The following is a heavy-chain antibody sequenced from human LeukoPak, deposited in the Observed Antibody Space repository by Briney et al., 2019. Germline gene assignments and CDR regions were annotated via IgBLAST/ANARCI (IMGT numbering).Heavy chain of an antibody. CDR1: GFTFSTYW. CDR3: ARLIRPYFDY. Sequence: PGGSLRLSCVASGFTFSTYWMSWVRQAPGKGLEWVASIKQDGSEKYYVDSVKGRSTISRDNAKNSLYLQMNSLRAEDTAVYYCARLIRPYFDYWGQGTLVTVSS. CDR2: IKQDGSEK. V-gene: IGHV3-7*05. J-gene: IGHJ4*02.